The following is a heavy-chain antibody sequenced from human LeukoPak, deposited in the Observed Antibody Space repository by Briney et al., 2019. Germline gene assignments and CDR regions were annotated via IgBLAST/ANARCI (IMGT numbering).Heavy chain of an antibody. CDR1: GYTFTSYG. J-gene: IGHJ6*02. Sequence: GASVKVSCKASGYTFTSYGISWVRQAPGQGLEWMGWISAYNGNTNYAQKLQGRVTMTTDTSTSTAYMELRSLRSDDTAVYYCARVHDSSRPLVYGMDVWGQGTTVTVSS. V-gene: IGHV1-18*01. CDR2: ISAYNGNT. CDR3: ARVHDSSRPLVYGMDV. D-gene: IGHD6-13*01.